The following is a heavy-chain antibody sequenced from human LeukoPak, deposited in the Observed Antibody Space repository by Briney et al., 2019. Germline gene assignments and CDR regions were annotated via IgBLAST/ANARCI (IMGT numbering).Heavy chain of an antibody. J-gene: IGHJ4*02. Sequence: GGSLRLSCAASGFTFGDYYMSWIRQAPGKGLEWVSYISSSGSTIYYADSVKGRFTISRDNAKNSLYLQMNSLRAEDTAVYYCARGDYDYVWGSYRNRVFDYWGQGTLVTVSS. CDR3: ARGDYDYVWGSYRNRVFDY. CDR2: ISSSGSTI. CDR1: GFTFGDYY. D-gene: IGHD3-16*02. V-gene: IGHV3-11*01.